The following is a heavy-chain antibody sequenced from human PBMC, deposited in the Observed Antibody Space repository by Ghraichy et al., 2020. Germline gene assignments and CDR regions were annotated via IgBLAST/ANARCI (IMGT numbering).Heavy chain of an antibody. CDR3: TRGAIIGGRWGGYYFDH. Sequence: GESLNISCAASEITFSSYWMHWVRQAPGKGLVWVSRINGDGSSTSYADSVKGRFTISRDNAKNTLYLQMNSLRAEDTAVYYCTRGAIIGGRWGGYYFDHWGQGTLVTVSS. CDR1: EITFSSYW. J-gene: IGHJ4*02. D-gene: IGHD3-16*01. V-gene: IGHV3-74*01. CDR2: INGDGSST.